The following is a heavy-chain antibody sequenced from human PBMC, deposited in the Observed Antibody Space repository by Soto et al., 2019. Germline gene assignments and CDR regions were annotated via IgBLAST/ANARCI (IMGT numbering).Heavy chain of an antibody. CDR2: ISGSGGST. CDR3: AKDIHMYYYGSGSYYDYGMDV. Sequence: GGSQRLSCAASGFTFSSYAMSWVRQAPGKGLEWVSAISGSGGSTYYADSVKGRFTISRDNSKNTLYLQMNSLRAEDTAVYYYAKDIHMYYYGSGSYYDYGMDVWGQGTTVTVSS. CDR1: GFTFSSYA. D-gene: IGHD3-10*01. J-gene: IGHJ6*02. V-gene: IGHV3-23*01.